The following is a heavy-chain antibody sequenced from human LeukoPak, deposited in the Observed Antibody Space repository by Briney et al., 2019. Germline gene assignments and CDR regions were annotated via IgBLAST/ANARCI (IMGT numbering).Heavy chain of an antibody. J-gene: IGHJ4*02. CDR3: ARVYDSSGYSDYFDY. D-gene: IGHD3-22*01. CDR2: VYHRGST. CDR1: GGSISSGGYS. V-gene: IGHV4-30-2*01. Sequence: NASQTLSLTCAVSGGSISSGGYSWSWIRQPPGKGLEWIGYVYHRGSTYYNPSLKSRVTISVDRSKNQFSLKLSSVTAADTAVYYCARVYDSSGYSDYFDYWGQGTLVTVSS.